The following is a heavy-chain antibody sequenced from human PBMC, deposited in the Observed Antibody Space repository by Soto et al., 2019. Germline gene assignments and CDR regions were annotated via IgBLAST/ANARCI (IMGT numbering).Heavy chain of an antibody. D-gene: IGHD3-16*01. Sequence: QVHLQESGPGLVQPSETLSLTCSVSGRSMSSNYWRWIRQSPDKGLEWLGYVFYGGTDYNPSLGGRVSMSVETSKSQFSLKLTSVTVADTAVYYCASYRGALYFESWGPGILVTVSA. CDR2: VFYGGT. CDR1: GRSMSSNY. CDR3: ASYRGALYFES. J-gene: IGHJ4*02. V-gene: IGHV4-59*01.